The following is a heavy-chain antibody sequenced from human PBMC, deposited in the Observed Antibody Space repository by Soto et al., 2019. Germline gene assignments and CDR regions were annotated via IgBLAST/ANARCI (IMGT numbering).Heavy chain of an antibody. CDR2: ISYDGSNK. CDR1: GFTFSSYG. CDR3: ANTVWFGVRGSGGMDV. Sequence: PGGSLRLSCAASGFTFSSYGMHRVRQAPGKGLEWVAVISYDGSNKYYADSVKGRFTISRDNSKNTLYLQMNSLRAEDTAVYYCANTVWFGVRGSGGMDVWGQGTTVTVSS. D-gene: IGHD3-10*01. V-gene: IGHV3-30*18. J-gene: IGHJ6*02.